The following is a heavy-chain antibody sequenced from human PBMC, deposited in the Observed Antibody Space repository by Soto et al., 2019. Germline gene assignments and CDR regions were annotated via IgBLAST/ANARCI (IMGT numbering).Heavy chain of an antibody. Sequence: SVKVSCKASGGTFSSYAISWVRQAPGRGLEWMGGIIPIFGTANYAQKFQGRVTITADESTSTAYMELSSLRSEDTAVYYCARVGLWFGELYNWFDPWGQGTLVTVSS. CDR3: ARVGLWFGELYNWFDP. D-gene: IGHD3-10*01. J-gene: IGHJ5*02. V-gene: IGHV1-69*13. CDR1: GGTFSSYA. CDR2: IIPIFGTA.